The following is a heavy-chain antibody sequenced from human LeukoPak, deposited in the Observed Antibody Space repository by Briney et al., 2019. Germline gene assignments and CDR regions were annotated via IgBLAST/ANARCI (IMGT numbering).Heavy chain of an antibody. Sequence: SETLSLTCTVSGGSISSSSYYWGWLRQPPGQGLEWIGSIYYSGSTYYNPSLKSRVTISVDTSKNQFSLKLSSVTAADTAVYYCARRYYDYVWGSYRPPVNWFDPWGQGTLVTVSS. V-gene: IGHV4-39*01. D-gene: IGHD3-16*02. J-gene: IGHJ5*02. CDR1: GGSISSSSYY. CDR2: IYYSGST. CDR3: ARRYYDYVWGSYRPPVNWFDP.